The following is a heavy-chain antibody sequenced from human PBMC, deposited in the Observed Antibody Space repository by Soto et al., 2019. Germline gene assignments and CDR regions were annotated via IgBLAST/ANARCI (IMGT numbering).Heavy chain of an antibody. J-gene: IGHJ6*02. CDR3: ARGTTSIWFGELLVYGMDV. V-gene: IGHV4-39*01. CDR1: GGSISSSSYY. Sequence: LSLTCTVSGGSISSSSYYWGWIRQPPGKGLEWIGSIYYSGSTYYNPSLKSRVTISVDTSKNQFSLKLSTVTAADTAVYYCARGTTSIWFGELLVYGMDVWGQGTTVTVS. CDR2: IYYSGST. D-gene: IGHD3-10*01.